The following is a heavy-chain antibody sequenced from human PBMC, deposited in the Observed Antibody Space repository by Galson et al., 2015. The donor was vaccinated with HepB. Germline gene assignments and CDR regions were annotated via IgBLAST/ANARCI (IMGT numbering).Heavy chain of an antibody. V-gene: IGHV4-59*01. J-gene: IGHJ4*02. Sequence: ETLSLTCTVSGGSIRSYYWSWIRQPPGKGLEWIGYIFYSGSTSYNPSLKSRVTISADTSKNQFSLKVSSVTAADTAVYFCARIPSSGWYFDYFDYWGQGTLVTVSS. CDR2: IFYSGST. D-gene: IGHD6-19*01. CDR3: ARIPSSGWYFDYFDY. CDR1: GGSIRSYY.